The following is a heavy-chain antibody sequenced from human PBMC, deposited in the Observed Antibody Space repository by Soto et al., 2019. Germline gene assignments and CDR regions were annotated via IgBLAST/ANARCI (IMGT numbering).Heavy chain of an antibody. Sequence: QVQLVQSGAEVKKPGSSVKVSCKASGGTLSSYAISWVRQAPGQRLEWMGGIIPIFGTANYAQKFQGRVTITADESTSTAYMELSSLRSEDTAVYYCARVKYSYGQTHWYFDLWGRGTLVTVSS. CDR3: ARVKYSYGQTHWYFDL. J-gene: IGHJ2*01. CDR1: GGTLSSYA. D-gene: IGHD5-18*01. V-gene: IGHV1-69*12. CDR2: IIPIFGTA.